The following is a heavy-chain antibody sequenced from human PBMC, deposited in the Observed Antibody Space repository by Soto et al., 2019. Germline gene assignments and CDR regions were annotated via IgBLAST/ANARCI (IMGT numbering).Heavy chain of an antibody. D-gene: IGHD2-2*01. CDR3: ARQKGPPAGRSNWFDP. V-gene: IGHV4-39*01. CDR1: GGSISSGSYY. Sequence: PSETLSLTCTVSGGSISSGSYYWGWIRQPPGKGLEWIGSIYYSGSTYYNPSLKSRVTISVDTSKNQFSLKLSSVAAADTAVYYCARQKGPPAGRSNWFDPWGQGTLVTVSS. CDR2: IYYSGST. J-gene: IGHJ5*02.